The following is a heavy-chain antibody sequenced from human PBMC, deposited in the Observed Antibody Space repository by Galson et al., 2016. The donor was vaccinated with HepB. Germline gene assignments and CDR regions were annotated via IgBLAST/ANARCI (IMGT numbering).Heavy chain of an antibody. J-gene: IGHJ4*02. V-gene: IGHV2-5*02. CDR3: ARVRDGLELYFDS. CDR1: GFSLNTNGVG. Sequence: PALVKPTQTLTLTCTFSGFSLNTNGVGVGWLRQPPGKALEWLATIYWDVAKRYSPSLKSRLTITKDTSKNQVVLTMTDMDPVDTATYFCARVRDGLELYFDSWGQGTLVTVSS. D-gene: IGHD1-7*01. CDR2: IYWDVAK.